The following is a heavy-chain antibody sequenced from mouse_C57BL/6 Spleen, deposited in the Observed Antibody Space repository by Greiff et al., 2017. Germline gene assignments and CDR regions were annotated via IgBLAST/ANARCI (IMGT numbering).Heavy chain of an antibody. CDR1: GYSITSGYD. V-gene: IGHV3-1*01. J-gene: IGHJ4*01. CDR2: ISYSGST. Sequence: ESGPGMVKPSQSLSLTCTVTGYSITSGYDWHWIRHFPGNKLEWMGYISYSGSTNYNPSLKSRISITHDTSKNHFFLKLNSVTTEDTATYYCARASGDYAMDYWGQGTSVTVSS. CDR3: ARASGDYAMDY. D-gene: IGHD4-1*01.